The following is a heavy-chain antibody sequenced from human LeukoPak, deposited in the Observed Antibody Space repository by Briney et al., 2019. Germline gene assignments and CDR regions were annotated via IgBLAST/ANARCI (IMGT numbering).Heavy chain of an antibody. J-gene: IGHJ5*02. V-gene: IGHV1-2*02. CDR2: INPNSGGT. CDR3: ARDCTSSWSKGVNWFDP. Sequence: GASVKVSCKASGYTFTGYYMHWVRQAPGQGLEWMGWINPNSGGTNYAQKFQGRVTMTRDTSISTAYMELSRLRSDDTAVYYCARDCTSSWSKGVNWFDPWGQGTLVTVSS. D-gene: IGHD6-13*01. CDR1: GYTFTGYY.